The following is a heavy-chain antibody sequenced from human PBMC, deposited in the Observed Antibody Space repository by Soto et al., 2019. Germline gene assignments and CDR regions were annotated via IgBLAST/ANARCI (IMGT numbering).Heavy chain of an antibody. D-gene: IGHD2-15*01. CDR3: ARDNSGYCSGGSCYHYFDY. Sequence: QVQLQESGPGLVKPSGTLSLTCAVSGGSISSSNWWSWVRQPPGKGLEWIGEIYHSGSTNYNPSLKSRVTISVNKSKNQLSLKLSSVTAADTAVYYCARDNSGYCSGGSCYHYFDYWGQGTLVTVSS. CDR2: IYHSGST. V-gene: IGHV4-4*02. CDR1: GGSISSSNW. J-gene: IGHJ4*02.